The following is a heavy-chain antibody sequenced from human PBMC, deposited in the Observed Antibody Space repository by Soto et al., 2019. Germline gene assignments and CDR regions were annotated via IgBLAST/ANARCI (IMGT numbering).Heavy chain of an antibody. CDR3: ARAYRLMVRGVHGK. CDR2: INHSGST. J-gene: IGHJ4*02. Sequence: PSETLSLTCAVYGGSFSGYYWSWIRQPPGKGLEWIGEINHSGSTNYNPSLKGRVTISVDTSKNQFSLKLSSVTAADMAVYYRARAYRLMVRGVHGKWGQGTLV. V-gene: IGHV4-34*01. CDR1: GGSFSGYY. D-gene: IGHD3-10*01.